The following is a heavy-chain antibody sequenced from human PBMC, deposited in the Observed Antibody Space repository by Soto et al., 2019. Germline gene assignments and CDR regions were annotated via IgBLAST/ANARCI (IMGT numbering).Heavy chain of an antibody. CDR2: IYYSGST. CDR1: GGSISSGGYY. Sequence: PSETLSLTCTVSGGSISSGGYYWIWIRQHPGKGLEWIGYIYYSGSTYYNPSLKSRVTISVDTSKNQFSLKLSSVTAADTAVYYCARDLWGYYFDYWGQGTLVTVSS. D-gene: IGHD3-16*01. V-gene: IGHV4-31*03. J-gene: IGHJ4*02. CDR3: ARDLWGYYFDY.